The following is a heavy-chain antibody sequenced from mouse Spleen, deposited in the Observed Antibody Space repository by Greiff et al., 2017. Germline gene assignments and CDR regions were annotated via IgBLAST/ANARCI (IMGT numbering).Heavy chain of an antibody. CDR2: INPNYGTT. V-gene: IGHV1-39*01. J-gene: IGHJ2*01. CDR3: ARNDYYGSSYYFDY. D-gene: IGHD1-1*01. Sequence: EVNLVESGPELVKPGASVKISCKASGYSFTDYNMNWVKQSNGKSLEWIGVINPNYGTTSYNQKFKGKATLTVDQSSSTAYMQLNSLTSEDSAVYYCARNDYYGSSYYFDYWGQGTTLTVSS. CDR1: GYSFTDYN.